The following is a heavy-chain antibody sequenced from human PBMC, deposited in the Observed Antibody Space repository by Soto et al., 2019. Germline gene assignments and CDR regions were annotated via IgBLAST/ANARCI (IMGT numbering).Heavy chain of an antibody. CDR1: GYSFIASW. CDR3: ARHEATYYNFYGMDV. V-gene: IGHV5-51*01. J-gene: IGHJ6*02. Sequence: GESQKHSYNSYGYSFIASWIACVRQMPCKGLEWMGSIHPGESDTRYSPSFQGQATISADRSITTAYLQWSSLKASDTAMYYCARHEATYYNFYGMDVWGQGTTVTVSS. CDR2: IHPGESDT.